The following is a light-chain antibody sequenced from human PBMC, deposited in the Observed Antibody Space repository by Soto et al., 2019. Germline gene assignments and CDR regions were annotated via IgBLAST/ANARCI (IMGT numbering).Light chain of an antibody. V-gene: IGKV3-15*01. CDR2: GAS. Sequence: EIVMTQSPATLSVSPGERVTLSCRASPSVSSNLAWYQQKPGQAPRLLIYGASTRATGIPARFSGSGSGTEYMLTISSLQSEDFAVYYCKQYNNWPPWTFGQGTKVEIK. J-gene: IGKJ1*01. CDR3: KQYNNWPPWT. CDR1: PSVSSN.